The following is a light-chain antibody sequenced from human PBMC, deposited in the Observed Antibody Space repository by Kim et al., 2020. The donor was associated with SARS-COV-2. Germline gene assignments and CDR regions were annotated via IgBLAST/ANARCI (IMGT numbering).Light chain of an antibody. CDR3: NSRDSNDNVV. CDR2: GKN. V-gene: IGLV3-19*01. J-gene: IGLJ2*01. CDR1: SLRSYY. Sequence: ALGQTVRITCQVDSLRSYYATWYQQKPGQAPIVVIYGKNNRPSGIPDRFSGSSSENTASLTITGTQAGDEADYYCNSRDSNDNVVFGGGTQLTVL.